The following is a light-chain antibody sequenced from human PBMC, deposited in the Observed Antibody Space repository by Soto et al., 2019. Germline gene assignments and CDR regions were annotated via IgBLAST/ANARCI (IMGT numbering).Light chain of an antibody. CDR2: LNSDGSH. CDR3: QTWGTGIVV. CDR1: SGHSSYA. J-gene: IGLJ2*01. Sequence: QPVLTQPPSASASLGASVKLTCTLSSGHSSYAIAWHQQQPEKGPRYLMKLNSDGSHSKGDGIPDRFSGSSSGAERYLTISGLQSEDEADYYCQTWGTGIVVFGGGTKLTVL. V-gene: IGLV4-69*01.